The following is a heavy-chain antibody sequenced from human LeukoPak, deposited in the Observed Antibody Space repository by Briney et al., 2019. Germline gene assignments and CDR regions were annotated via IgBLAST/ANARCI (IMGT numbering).Heavy chain of an antibody. CDR1: GFTFDDYT. CDR3: AKGTGKSTINWFDP. CDR2: ISWDGSNT. Sequence: GGSLRLSCAASGFTFDDYTMHWVRQGPGKGLEWVSLISWDGSNTYYADSVKGRFTIFRDNSKYSLYLQMNSLRTEDIALYYCAKGTGKSTINWFDPWGQGILVTVSS. J-gene: IGHJ5*02. D-gene: IGHD1-14*01. V-gene: IGHV3-43*01.